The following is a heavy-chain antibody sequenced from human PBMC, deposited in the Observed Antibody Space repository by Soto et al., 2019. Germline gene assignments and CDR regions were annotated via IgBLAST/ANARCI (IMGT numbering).Heavy chain of an antibody. Sequence: GGSLRLSCAASGFTFSSYAMSWVRQAPGKGLEWVSVIYSGGSTYYADSVKGRFTISRDNSKNTLYLQMNSLRAEDTAAYYCARDSAAGTGYWGQGTLVTVSS. D-gene: IGHD6-13*01. V-gene: IGHV3-66*01. CDR2: IYSGGST. CDR3: ARDSAAGTGY. CDR1: GFTFSSYA. J-gene: IGHJ4*02.